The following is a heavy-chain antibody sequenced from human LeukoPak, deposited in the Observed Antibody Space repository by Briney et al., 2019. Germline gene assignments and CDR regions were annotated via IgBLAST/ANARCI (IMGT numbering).Heavy chain of an antibody. CDR3: ARVNYYDSSGYYPYAFDI. CDR1: GGSVSSGSYY. Sequence: SGTLSLTCTVSGGSVSSGSYYWSWIRQPPGKGLEWLGYIYYSGSTNYNPSLKSRVTISVDTSKNQFSLKLSSVTAADTAVYYCARVNYYDSSGYYPYAFDIWGQGTMVTVSS. V-gene: IGHV4-61*01. CDR2: IYYSGST. J-gene: IGHJ3*02. D-gene: IGHD3-22*01.